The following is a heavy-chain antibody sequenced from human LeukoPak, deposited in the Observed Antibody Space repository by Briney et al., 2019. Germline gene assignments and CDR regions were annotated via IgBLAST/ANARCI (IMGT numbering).Heavy chain of an antibody. V-gene: IGHV1-69*06. CDR3: AGDPPGTPVGFDI. J-gene: IGHJ3*02. Sequence: ASVKVSCKTSAGTFSRYAISWVRQAPGQGLEWMGRITPMSATPSQTQWIQGRVTITADISTNTVYLDMSSLRSEDTALYFCAGDPPGTPVGFDIWGQGTMVTVSS. CDR2: ITPMSATP. D-gene: IGHD3-10*01. CDR1: AGTFSRYA.